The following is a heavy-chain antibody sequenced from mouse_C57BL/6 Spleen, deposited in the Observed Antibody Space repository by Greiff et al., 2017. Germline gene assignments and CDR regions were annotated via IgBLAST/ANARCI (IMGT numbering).Heavy chain of an antibody. CDR3: ARRDGYYNAMDY. CDR1: GYTFTSYW. D-gene: IGHD2-3*01. V-gene: IGHV1-64*01. Sequence: QVQLQQPGAELVKPGASVKLSCKASGYTFTSYWMHWVKQRPGQGLEWIGMIHPNSGSTNYNEKFKSKATLTVDKSSSTAYMQLSSLTSEDSAVYYCARRDGYYNAMDYWGQGTSVTVSS. CDR2: IHPNSGST. J-gene: IGHJ4*01.